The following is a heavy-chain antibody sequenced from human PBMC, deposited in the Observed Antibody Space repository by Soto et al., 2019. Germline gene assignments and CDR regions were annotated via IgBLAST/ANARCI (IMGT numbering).Heavy chain of an antibody. CDR1: GFTFSSYG. CDR2: ISYDGSNK. J-gene: IGHJ6*02. CDR3: AKDRAVFMCSSTSCEHHGMDV. D-gene: IGHD2-2*01. Sequence: SLRLSCAASGFTFSSYGMHWVRQAPGKGLEWVAVISYDGSNKYYADSVKGRFTISRDNSKNTLYLQMNSLRAEDTAVYYCAKDRAVFMCSSTSCEHHGMDVWGQGTTVTVSS. V-gene: IGHV3-30*18.